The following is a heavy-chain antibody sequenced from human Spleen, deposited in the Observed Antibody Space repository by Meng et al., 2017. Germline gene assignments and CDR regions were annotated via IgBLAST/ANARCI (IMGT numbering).Heavy chain of an antibody. CDR3: ARDEDISAAGKLFGDY. V-gene: IGHV1-2*02. D-gene: IGHD6-13*01. Sequence: ASVKVSCKASRYTFTGYHMHWVRQAPGQGLECMGWISPNNGGTNFPQKYQGRVTMTRDTSISTAYMELSGLRSDDTAMYYCARDEDISAAGKLFGDYWGQGTLVTVSS. CDR2: ISPNNGGT. J-gene: IGHJ4*02. CDR1: RYTFTGYH.